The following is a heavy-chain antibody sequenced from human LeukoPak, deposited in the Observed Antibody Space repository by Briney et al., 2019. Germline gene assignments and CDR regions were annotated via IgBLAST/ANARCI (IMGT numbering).Heavy chain of an antibody. J-gene: IGHJ4*02. CDR2: INHSGST. CDR3: ARGRAGYYGSGSTPFDY. D-gene: IGHD3-10*01. CDR1: GGSFSGYY. Sequence: SETLSLTCAVYGGSFSGYYWSRIRQPPGKGLEWIGEINHSGSTNYNPSLKSRVTISVDTSKNQFSLKLSSVTAADTAVYYCARGRAGYYGSGSTPFDYWGQGTLVTVSS. V-gene: IGHV4-34*01.